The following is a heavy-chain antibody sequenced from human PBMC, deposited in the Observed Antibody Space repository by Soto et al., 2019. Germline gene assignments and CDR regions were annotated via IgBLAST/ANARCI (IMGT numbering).Heavy chain of an antibody. V-gene: IGHV3-30*18. CDR2: ISYDGSNK. CDR3: AKDLAYSSGWYSSLSGMDV. Sequence: LRLSCAASGFTFSSYGMHWVRQAPGKGLEWVAVISYDGSNKYYADPVKGRFTISRDNSKNTLYLQMNSLRAEDTAVYYCAKDLAYSSGWYSSLSGMDVWGQGTTVTVSS. D-gene: IGHD6-19*01. J-gene: IGHJ6*02. CDR1: GFTFSSYG.